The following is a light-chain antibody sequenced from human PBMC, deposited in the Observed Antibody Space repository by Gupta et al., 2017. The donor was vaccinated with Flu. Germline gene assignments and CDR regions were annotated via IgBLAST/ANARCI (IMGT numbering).Light chain of an antibody. J-gene: IGKJ3*01. CDR1: QSVGSN. Sequence: EMVMTQSPATLSVSPGERATLSCRASQSVGSNLAWYQQKRGQAPRLLIYAASTRATGIPARFSGSGSGTEFTLTISSRQSEDFAVYYCQQYTDWPPFTFGPGTKVDIK. CDR3: QQYTDWPPFT. CDR2: AAS. V-gene: IGKV3-15*01.